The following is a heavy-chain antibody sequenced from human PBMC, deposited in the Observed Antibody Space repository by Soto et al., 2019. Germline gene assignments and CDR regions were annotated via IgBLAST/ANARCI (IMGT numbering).Heavy chain of an antibody. V-gene: IGHV3-30*18. CDR3: AKDAEPITMVRGVLDY. Sequence: AGGSLRLSCAASGFTFSSYVMHWVRQAPGKGLEWVAVISYDGSNKYYADSVKGRFTISRDNSKNTLYLQMNSLRAEDTAVYYCAKDAEPITMVRGVLDYWGQGTLVTVSS. D-gene: IGHD3-10*01. J-gene: IGHJ4*02. CDR2: ISYDGSNK. CDR1: GFTFSSYV.